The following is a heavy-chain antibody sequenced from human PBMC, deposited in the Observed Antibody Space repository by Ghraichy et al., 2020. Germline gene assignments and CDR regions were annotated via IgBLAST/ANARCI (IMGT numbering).Heavy chain of an antibody. D-gene: IGHD1/OR15-1a*01. CDR3: ANSWPSPFISGTHFEE. J-gene: IGHJ4*02. Sequence: GGSLRLSCAASGFTFSSYAMSWVRQAPGKGLEWVSIISGSGSNTYYADSVTGRFTISRDNSKNTLYLQMNSLRAEDTAVYYCANSWPSPFISGTHFEEWGQGTLVTVSS. CDR1: GFTFSSYA. CDR2: ISGSGSNT. V-gene: IGHV3-23*01.